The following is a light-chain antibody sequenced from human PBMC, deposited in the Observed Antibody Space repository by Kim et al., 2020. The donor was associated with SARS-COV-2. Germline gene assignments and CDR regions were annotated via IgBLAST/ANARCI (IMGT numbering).Light chain of an antibody. CDR3: QQYNNWPPNT. Sequence: EIVMTQSPATLSVSPGERATLSCRASQSVSSNLAWYQQKPGQAPRLLIYGASTRATGIPARFSGSGSETEFTLTISSLQSEDFAVYYCQQYNNWPPNTFGQGTKLEI. CDR2: GAS. V-gene: IGKV3-15*01. J-gene: IGKJ2*01. CDR1: QSVSSN.